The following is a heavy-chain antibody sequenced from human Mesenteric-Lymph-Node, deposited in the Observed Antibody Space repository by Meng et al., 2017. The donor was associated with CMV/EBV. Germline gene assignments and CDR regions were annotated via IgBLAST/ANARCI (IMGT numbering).Heavy chain of an antibody. CDR3: ARETYRPSNDFWGGNPPAWMDV. J-gene: IGHJ6*02. D-gene: IGHD3-3*01. CDR1: GFTFSSYG. CDR2: IRYDGSNK. Sequence: GGSLRLSCAASGFTFSSYGMHWVRQAPGKGLEWVAFIRYDGSNKYYADSVKGRSTISRDNSKNPLYLQMNGLRAEDTAVYYCARETYRPSNDFWGGNPPAWMDVWGQGTTVTVSS. V-gene: IGHV3-30*02.